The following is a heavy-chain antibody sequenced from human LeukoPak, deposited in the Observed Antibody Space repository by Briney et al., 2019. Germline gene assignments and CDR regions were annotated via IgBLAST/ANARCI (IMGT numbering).Heavy chain of an antibody. CDR2: ISYDGSNK. V-gene: IGHV3-30*18. J-gene: IGHJ4*02. D-gene: IGHD3-10*01. CDR3: AKRYYYGSGSYGIDY. CDR1: GFTFSSYG. Sequence: PGRSLRLSCAASGFTFSSYGIHWVRQAPGKGLEWVAVISYDGSNKYYADSVKGRFTISRDNSKNTLYLQMNSLRAEDTAVYYCAKRYYYGSGSYGIDYWGQGTLVTVSS.